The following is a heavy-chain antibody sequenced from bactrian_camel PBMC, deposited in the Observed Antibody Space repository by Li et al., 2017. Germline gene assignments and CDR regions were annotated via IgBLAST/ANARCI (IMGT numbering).Heavy chain of an antibody. D-gene: IGHD7*01. CDR2: MDGDGRK. CDR1: GYFSSTYC. V-gene: IGHV3S26*01. Sequence: LVESGGGSVPAGGSLRLSCAASGYFSSTYCLGWFRQAPGKEREGVAEMDGDGRKRYAESMQGRFSISKDNTRNTLYLQMNNLTPEDTGKYFCTAGEPRGGSCLLEYSDYWGLGTQVTVS. J-gene: IGHJ4*01. CDR3: TAGEPRGGSCLLEYSDY.